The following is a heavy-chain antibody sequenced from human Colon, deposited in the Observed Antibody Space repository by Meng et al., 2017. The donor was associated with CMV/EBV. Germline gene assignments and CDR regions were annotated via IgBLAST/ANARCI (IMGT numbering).Heavy chain of an antibody. CDR1: GGSFSAYF. CDR3: ARGVKYCGGGVCHHYFDA. D-gene: IGHD2-21*01. J-gene: IGHJ4*02. V-gene: IGHV4-34*01. Sequence: SETLSLTCTVYGGSFSAYFWSWIRQPPGQGLEWIGEINHSGNTNYNTSLKSRVTNSVDTSKNQFSLNLNSVTAADTAVYYCARGVKYCGGGVCHHYFDAWGQGTLVTVSS. CDR2: INHSGNT.